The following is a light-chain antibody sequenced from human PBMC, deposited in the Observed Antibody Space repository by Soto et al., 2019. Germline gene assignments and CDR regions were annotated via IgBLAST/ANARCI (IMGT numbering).Light chain of an antibody. CDR2: EVS. CDR1: SSDVGSYNL. Sequence: QLVLTQPASVSGSPGQSITISCTGTSSDVGSYNLVSWYQQHPGKAPKLMIYEVSKRPSGVSNRFSGSKSGNTASLTISGLQAEDEADYYCCSYAGSRGVVFGGGTQLTVL. CDR3: CSYAGSRGVV. V-gene: IGLV2-23*02. J-gene: IGLJ2*01.